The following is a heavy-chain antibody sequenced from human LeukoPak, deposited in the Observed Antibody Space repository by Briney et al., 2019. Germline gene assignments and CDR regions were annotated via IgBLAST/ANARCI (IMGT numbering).Heavy chain of an antibody. CDR3: ARQSDSSGYGSHY. D-gene: IGHD3-22*01. Sequence: SETLSLTCTVSGGSISSYYWSWIRQPPGKGLEWIGYIYYSGSTNYNPSLKSRVTISVDTSKNQFSLKLSSVTAADTAVYYCARQSDSSGYGSHYWGQGTLVTVSS. CDR2: IYYSGST. V-gene: IGHV4-59*01. J-gene: IGHJ4*02. CDR1: GGSISSYY.